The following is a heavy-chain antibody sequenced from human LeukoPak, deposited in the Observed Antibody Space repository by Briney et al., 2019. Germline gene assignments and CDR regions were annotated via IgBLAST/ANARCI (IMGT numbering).Heavy chain of an antibody. Sequence: GGSLRLSCAASGFTFSNYWMSWVRQAPGKGLEWVANIRQDGSEIYYVDSVKGRFTISRDNAKNSLYLELNSPRAEDTAVYYCARDKPAPRYCTNGVCYTQLVYWGRGTLVTVSS. CDR3: ARDKPAPRYCTNGVCYTQLVY. D-gene: IGHD2-8*01. CDR2: IRQDGSEI. J-gene: IGHJ4*02. CDR1: GFTFSNYW. V-gene: IGHV3-7*01.